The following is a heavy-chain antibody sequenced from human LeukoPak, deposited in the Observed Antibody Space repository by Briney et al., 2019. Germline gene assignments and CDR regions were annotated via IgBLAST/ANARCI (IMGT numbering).Heavy chain of an antibody. V-gene: IGHV5-51*01. Sequence: GESLKISCKGSGYSFSTYWIGWVRQMPGKGLEWMGIIYLGDSDTRYSPAFQDQVTISADKSIGTAYLQWHSLKTSDTAMYYCARLRDFWSGYYFDYWGQGTLVTVSS. J-gene: IGHJ4*02. D-gene: IGHD3-3*01. CDR2: IYLGDSDT. CDR1: GYSFSTYW. CDR3: ARLRDFWSGYYFDY.